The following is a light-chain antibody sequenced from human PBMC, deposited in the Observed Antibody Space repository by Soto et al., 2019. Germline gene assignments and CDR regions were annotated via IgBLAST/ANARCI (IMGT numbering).Light chain of an antibody. J-gene: IGKJ4*01. Sequence: EIVLTQSPATLSLSPGERATLSCRASQSVTSFLAWYQQKPGQAPRLLIYDASNRATGIPARFSGSGSGTDFALTISSLEPEDFEVYYCQQPWDTFGGGTKVEIK. CDR2: DAS. V-gene: IGKV3-11*01. CDR3: QQPWDT. CDR1: QSVTSF.